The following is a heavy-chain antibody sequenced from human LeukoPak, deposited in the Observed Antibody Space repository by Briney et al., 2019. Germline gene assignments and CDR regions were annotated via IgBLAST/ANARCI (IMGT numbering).Heavy chain of an antibody. CDR3: ARGWLQWPTIDY. CDR1: GYIFTNYG. V-gene: IGHV1-69*06. CDR2: IIPIFGTA. J-gene: IGHJ4*02. D-gene: IGHD5-24*01. Sequence: GASVKVSCKASGYIFTNYGINWVRQAPGQGLEWMGGIIPIFGTANYAQKFQGRVTITADKSTSTAYMELSSLRSEDTAVYYCARGWLQWPTIDYWGQGTLVTVSS.